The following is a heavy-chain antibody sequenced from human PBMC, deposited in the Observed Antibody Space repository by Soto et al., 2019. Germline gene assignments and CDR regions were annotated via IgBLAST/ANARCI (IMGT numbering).Heavy chain of an antibody. D-gene: IGHD6-19*01. Sequence: LSLSCAASGFTFSDYYMSWIRQAPGKGLEWVSYISSSSSYTNYADSVKGRFTISRDNAKNSLYLQMNSLRAEDTAVYYCVRDHLAVAAVSGMEVWGQGTTVAVSS. CDR2: ISSSSSYT. J-gene: IGHJ6*02. V-gene: IGHV3-11*06. CDR1: GFTFSDYY. CDR3: VRDHLAVAAVSGMEV.